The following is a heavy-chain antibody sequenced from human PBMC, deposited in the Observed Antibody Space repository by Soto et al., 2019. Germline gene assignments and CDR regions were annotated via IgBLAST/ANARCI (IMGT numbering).Heavy chain of an antibody. Sequence: QVQLVQSGAEVKKPGASVKVSCKASGYTFASDEINWVRQATGQGLEWMGWMNPNSGNTGYAQKFQGRVTMTRNTSISTAYMQLSSLRSEDTAVYYCAREKTSYGMDVWGQGTTVNVSS. CDR3: AREKTSYGMDV. J-gene: IGHJ6*02. V-gene: IGHV1-8*01. CDR1: GYTFASDE. CDR2: MNPNSGNT.